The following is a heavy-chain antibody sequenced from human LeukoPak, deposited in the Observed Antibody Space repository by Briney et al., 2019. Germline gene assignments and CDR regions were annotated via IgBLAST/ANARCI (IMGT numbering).Heavy chain of an antibody. CDR3: ATGVASAGDH. CDR1: GFTFSSYG. J-gene: IGHJ4*02. Sequence: PGGSLRLSCAASGFTFSSYGMSWVRQAPGKGLEWVSRINSDGSSTNYADSVKGRFTISRDNAKNTLYLQMNSLRAEDTAVYYCATGVASAGDHWGQGTLVTVSP. V-gene: IGHV3-74*01. CDR2: INSDGSST. D-gene: IGHD6-13*01.